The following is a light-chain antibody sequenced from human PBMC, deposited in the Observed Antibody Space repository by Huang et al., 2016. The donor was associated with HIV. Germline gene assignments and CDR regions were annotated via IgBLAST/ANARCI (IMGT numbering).Light chain of an antibody. Sequence: DIQMTQSPSSLSASVGDRVTITCRESQSIITYLNWYQQKPGKAPKLLIYAASTLQSGVPSRCSGSGSGTDFTLTISSLQPEDVATYYCQQTYSTLTFGPGTKVDIK. J-gene: IGKJ3*01. CDR2: AAS. CDR3: QQTYSTLT. V-gene: IGKV1-39*01. CDR1: QSIITY.